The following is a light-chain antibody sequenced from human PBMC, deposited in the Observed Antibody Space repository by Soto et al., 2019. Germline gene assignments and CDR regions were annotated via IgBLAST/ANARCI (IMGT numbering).Light chain of an antibody. V-gene: IGLV1-51*01. CDR2: DSD. J-gene: IGLJ1*01. Sequence: QSVLTQSPSVSAAPGQTVTISCSGSSSNIENNYVSWYQQLPGAAPKLLIYDSDKRPSGIPERFSASKSGTSATLGITGLQTGDEADYYCGTWDGSLRLYVFGPGTKLTVL. CDR3: GTWDGSLRLYV. CDR1: SSNIENNY.